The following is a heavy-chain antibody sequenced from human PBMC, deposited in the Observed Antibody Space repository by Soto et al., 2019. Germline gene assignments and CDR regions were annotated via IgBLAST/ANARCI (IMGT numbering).Heavy chain of an antibody. V-gene: IGHV3-23*01. CDR2: ISDSGDRT. D-gene: IGHD3-16*02. Sequence: EVQLMESGGGLVQPGGSLRLSCASSGFTLSMSAVNWVRQAPGKGLEWVSYISDSGDRTYYADSVKGRFTISRDRSKNTVSLQMDSLRAEDTAVYYCAKDRGIIVKAGDAFDVWVQGTKVTVSS. CDR3: AKDRGIIVKAGDAFDV. CDR1: GFTLSMSA. J-gene: IGHJ3*01.